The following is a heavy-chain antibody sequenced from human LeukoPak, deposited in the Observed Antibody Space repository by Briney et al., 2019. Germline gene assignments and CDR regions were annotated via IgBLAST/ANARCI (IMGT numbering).Heavy chain of an antibody. D-gene: IGHD4-17*01. V-gene: IGHV1-69*13. Sequence: SVKVSCKASGGTFSSYAISWVRQAPGQGPEWMGGIIPIFDTATYAQKFQGRVTITADESTSTVYMELSSLRSEDTAMYFCARAGPEADDYGDYRYYYYMDVWGKGTTVSISS. CDR3: ARAGPEADDYGDYRYYYYMDV. J-gene: IGHJ6*03. CDR1: GGTFSSYA. CDR2: IIPIFDTA.